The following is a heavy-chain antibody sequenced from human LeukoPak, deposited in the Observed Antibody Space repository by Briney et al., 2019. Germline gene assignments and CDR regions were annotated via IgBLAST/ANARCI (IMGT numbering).Heavy chain of an antibody. D-gene: IGHD6-19*01. J-gene: IGHJ4*02. Sequence: GESLKISCQGSGYDFTNYWIGWVRQMPGEGLEWMAIIYPDDSDTKYNPSFQGQVTISSDKSISTAYLQWSSLKASDTAIYYCVRQADSSGWYYFDYWGPGTRDTVTS. CDR1: GYDFTNYW. V-gene: IGHV5-51*01. CDR3: VRQADSSGWYYFDY. CDR2: IYPDDSDT.